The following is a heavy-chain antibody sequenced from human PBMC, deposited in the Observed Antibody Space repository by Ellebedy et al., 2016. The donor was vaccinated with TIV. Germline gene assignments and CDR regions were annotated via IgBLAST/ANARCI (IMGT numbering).Heavy chain of an antibody. J-gene: IGHJ4*02. CDR1: GFTFSSYG. Sequence: GESLKISXAASGFTFSSYGMHWVRQAPGKGLEWVAVIWYDGSNKYYADSVKGRFTISRDNSKNTLYLQMNSLRAEDTAVYYCARDRGYYDSSGYCDYWGQGTLATVSS. CDR2: IWYDGSNK. D-gene: IGHD3-22*01. CDR3: ARDRGYYDSSGYCDY. V-gene: IGHV3-33*08.